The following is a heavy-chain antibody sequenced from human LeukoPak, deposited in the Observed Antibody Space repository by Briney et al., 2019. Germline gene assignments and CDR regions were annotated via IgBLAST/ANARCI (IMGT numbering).Heavy chain of an antibody. Sequence: GESLKISCQGSGYSFTNYWIGWVRQMPGKGLEWMGIIYPGDSDTRYSPSFQGQVTMSADKSISTAYLQWSSLKASDTAMYYCARRNYGDYSGAFDIWGQGTMVTVSS. D-gene: IGHD4-17*01. J-gene: IGHJ3*02. CDR2: IYPGDSDT. V-gene: IGHV5-51*01. CDR3: ARRNYGDYSGAFDI. CDR1: GYSFTNYW.